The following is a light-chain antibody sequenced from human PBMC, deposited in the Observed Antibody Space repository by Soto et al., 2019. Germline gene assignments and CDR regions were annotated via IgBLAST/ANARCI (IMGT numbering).Light chain of an antibody. CDR1: QSVSNS. V-gene: IGKV3-11*01. J-gene: IGKJ5*01. CDR2: DAS. Sequence: EIVLTQSPATLSLSPGERATLSCRASQSVSNSLAWFQQKPGQAPRLLIYDASNRATGIPARLSGSGSGTEFTLTISRIAPEDFAVYYCQQRSDRITFGHGTRLEIK. CDR3: QQRSDRIT.